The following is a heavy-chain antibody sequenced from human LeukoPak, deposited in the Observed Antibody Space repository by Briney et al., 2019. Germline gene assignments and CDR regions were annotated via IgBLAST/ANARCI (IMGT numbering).Heavy chain of an antibody. J-gene: IGHJ4*02. V-gene: IGHV4-59*01. CDR1: GGSISSYY. D-gene: IGHD5-12*01. CDR3: ARVSGYDWESFYDY. Sequence: PSETLSLTCTVSGGSISSYYWSWIRQPPGKGLEWIGYIYYSGGTNYNPSLKSRVTISVDTSKNRFSLKLSSVTAADTAVYYCARVSGYDWESFYDYWGQGILVTVSS. CDR2: IYYSGGT.